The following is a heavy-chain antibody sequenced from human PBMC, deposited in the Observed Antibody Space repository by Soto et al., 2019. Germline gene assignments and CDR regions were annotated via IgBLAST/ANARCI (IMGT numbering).Heavy chain of an antibody. CDR2: MSSDGSKI. J-gene: IGHJ4*02. CDR3: AKDEGGGGTLGLFYY. CDR1: GFDFTYYA. D-gene: IGHD3-16*01. V-gene: IGHV3-30*18. Sequence: QVQLVESGGGAVQPGESLRLSCVASGFDFTYYAMHWVRQAPGKGLESVAVMSSDGSKIHHTDSVKGRFTISRDNSKNRLYLQMNSLRNEDTAVYFCAKDEGGGGTLGLFYYWGQGTLVSCSS.